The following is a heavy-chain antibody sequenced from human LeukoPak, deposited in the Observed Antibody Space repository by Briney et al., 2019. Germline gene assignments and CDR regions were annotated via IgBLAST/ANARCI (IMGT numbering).Heavy chain of an antibody. J-gene: IGHJ6*02. CDR1: GGTFSSYA. CDR2: IIPIFGTA. CDR3: ARGDPGRYYYYGMDV. Sequence: ASVKVSCKASGGTFSSYAISWVRQAPGQGLEWMGGIIPIFGTANYAQKFQGRVTITADKSTSTAYMELSSLRSEDTAVYYCARGDPGRYYYYGMDVLGQGTTVTVSS. V-gene: IGHV1-69*06.